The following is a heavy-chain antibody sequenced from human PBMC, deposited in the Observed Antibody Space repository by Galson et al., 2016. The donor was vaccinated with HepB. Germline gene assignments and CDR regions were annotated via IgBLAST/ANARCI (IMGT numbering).Heavy chain of an antibody. D-gene: IGHD3-9*01. Sequence: SLRLSCAASGFTFSRYGMNWVRQAPGKGLEWVSYISSSGTTIYYADSVKGRFTISRDNAKNSLYLQMNSLRAEDTAVYYCAREPVRLDCLLAGPPKNPDYWGQGTLVTVSS. CDR3: AREPVRLDCLLAGPPKNPDY. CDR1: GFTFSRYG. V-gene: IGHV3-48*03. J-gene: IGHJ4*02. CDR2: ISSSGTTI.